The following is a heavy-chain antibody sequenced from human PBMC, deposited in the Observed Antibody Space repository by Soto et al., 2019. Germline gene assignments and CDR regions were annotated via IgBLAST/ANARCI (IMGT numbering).Heavy chain of an antibody. CDR3: TSGVTA. CDR2: ISPSGIP. CDR1: RGAVSRGVYS. V-gene: IGHV4-30-2*01. J-gene: IGHJ4*02. D-gene: IGHD2-8*01. Sequence: SETLSLTCSVSRGAVSRGVYSCSWIRQAPGKGLELIGCISPSGIPAYNPSLKSRVSISVDTSNNQISLELSSVTAADTAVYYGTSGVTAGGTGTLVTVS.